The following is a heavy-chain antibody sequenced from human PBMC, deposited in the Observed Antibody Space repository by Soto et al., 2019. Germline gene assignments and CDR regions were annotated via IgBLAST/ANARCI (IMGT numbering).Heavy chain of an antibody. V-gene: IGHV4-34*01. CDR3: ARFERIAAAGRGDYYYGMDV. D-gene: IGHD6-13*01. Sequence: KPSETLSLTCAVYGGSFSGYYWSWIRQPPGKGLEWIGEINHRGSTNYNPSLKSRVTISVDTSKNQFSLKLSSVTAADTAVYYCARFERIAAAGRGDYYYGMDVWGQGTTVTVSS. J-gene: IGHJ6*02. CDR2: INHRGST. CDR1: GGSFSGYY.